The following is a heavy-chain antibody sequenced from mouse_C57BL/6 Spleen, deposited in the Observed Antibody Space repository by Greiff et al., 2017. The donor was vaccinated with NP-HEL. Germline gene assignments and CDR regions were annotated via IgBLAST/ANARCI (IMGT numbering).Heavy chain of an antibody. Sequence: QVQLQQSGPELVKPGASVKLSCKASGYTFTSYDINWVKQRPGQGLEWIGWIYPRDGSTKYNEKFKGKATLTVDTSSSTAYMELHSLTSEDSAVYFCARLPFITTVVAVGYWGQGTTLTVSS. CDR3: ARLPFITTVVAVGY. CDR2: IYPRDGST. D-gene: IGHD1-1*01. J-gene: IGHJ2*01. V-gene: IGHV1-85*01. CDR1: GYTFTSYD.